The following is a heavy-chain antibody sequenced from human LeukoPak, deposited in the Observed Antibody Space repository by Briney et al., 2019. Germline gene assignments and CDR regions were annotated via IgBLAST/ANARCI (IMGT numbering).Heavy chain of an antibody. J-gene: IGHJ4*02. D-gene: IGHD6-13*01. CDR2: IIPMFGTA. V-gene: IGHV1-69*13. Sequence: VASVKVSCKASGGTFSSYAISWVRQAPGQGHEWMGGIIPMFGTANYAQKFQGRVTITADESTSTAYMELSSLRSEDTAVYYCARGNIAAAGRYYFDYWGQGTLVTVSS. CDR1: GGTFSSYA. CDR3: ARGNIAAAGRYYFDY.